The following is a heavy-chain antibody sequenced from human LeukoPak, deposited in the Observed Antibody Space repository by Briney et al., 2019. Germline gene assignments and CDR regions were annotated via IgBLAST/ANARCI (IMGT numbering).Heavy chain of an antibody. V-gene: IGHV3-30-3*01. J-gene: IGHJ4*02. CDR1: GFTFSSYA. CDR2: ISYDGSNK. CDR3: AKDGYSGYDVFDY. D-gene: IGHD5-12*01. Sequence: PGGSLRLSCAASGFTFSSYAMHWVRQAPGKGLEWVAVISYDGSNKYHADSVKGRFTISRDNSKNTLYLQMNSLRAEDTAVYYCAKDGYSGYDVFDYWGQGTLVTVSS.